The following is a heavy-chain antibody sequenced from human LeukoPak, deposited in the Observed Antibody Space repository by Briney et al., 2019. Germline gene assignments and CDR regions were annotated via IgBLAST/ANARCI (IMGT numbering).Heavy chain of an antibody. Sequence: PGGSLRLSCSAFGFSFSDSYMSWFRLSAEKGLEWIAYITSSGTTTEYADSVKGRFTISRVNAKNSLYLQMNSLRPEDTAVYYCARDPDYGDPYWGQGTLVTVSS. CDR3: ARDPDYGDPY. CDR2: ITSSGTTT. J-gene: IGHJ4*02. CDR1: GFSFSDSY. D-gene: IGHD4/OR15-4a*01. V-gene: IGHV3-11*01.